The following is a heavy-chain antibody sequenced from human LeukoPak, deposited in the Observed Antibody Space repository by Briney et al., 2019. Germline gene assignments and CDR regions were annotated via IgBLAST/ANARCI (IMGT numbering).Heavy chain of an antibody. CDR3: AKGAAGGYYYYYMDV. D-gene: IGHD2-15*01. J-gene: IGHJ6*03. Sequence: GGPLRLSCAASGFTFSSYGMHWVRQAPGKGLEWVAVIWYDGSNKYYADSVKGRFTISRDNSKNTLYLQMNSLRAEDTAVYYCAKGAAGGYYYYYMDVWGKGTTVTVSS. CDR2: IWYDGSNK. CDR1: GFTFSSYG. V-gene: IGHV3-33*06.